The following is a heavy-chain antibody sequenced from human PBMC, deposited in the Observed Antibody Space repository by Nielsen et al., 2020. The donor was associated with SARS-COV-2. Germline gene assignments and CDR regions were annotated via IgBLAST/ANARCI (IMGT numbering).Heavy chain of an antibody. V-gene: IGHV3-7*03. J-gene: IGHJ5*02. CDR2: IHQDGGET. D-gene: IGHD3-10*01. CDR1: GFNFGADW. CDR3: ARNFYVSVNYPFDP. Sequence: GEALNTYWGCLGFNFGADWMSWLRQAPVKGLEWVANIHQDGGETRYADSVKGRFTISRDNAKNSLYLQMNSLRAEDTAMYYCARNFYVSVNYPFDPWGQGTLVTVSS.